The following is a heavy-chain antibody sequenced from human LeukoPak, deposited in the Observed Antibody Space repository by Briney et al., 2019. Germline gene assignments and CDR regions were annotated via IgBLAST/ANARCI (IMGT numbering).Heavy chain of an antibody. D-gene: IGHD2-2*01. Sequence: PGGSLRLSCAASGFTFSNAWMSWVRQAPGKGLEWVGRIKSKTDGGKTAYAAPVKGRFTIYRDDSKNTLYLQMNSLKTEDTAVYYCTTDNIVVVPAAIRRPQGPSYMYYYYYGMYVRGKATTVTVSS. J-gene: IGHJ6*04. CDR2: IKSKTDGGKT. V-gene: IGHV3-15*01. CDR1: GFTFSNAW. CDR3: TTDNIVVVPAAIRRPQGPSYMYYYYYGMYV.